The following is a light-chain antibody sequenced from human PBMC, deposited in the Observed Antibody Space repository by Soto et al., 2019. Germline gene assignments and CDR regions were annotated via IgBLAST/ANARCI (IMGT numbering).Light chain of an antibody. J-gene: IGKJ1*01. CDR3: QQYGSSGT. CDR1: QSVSSY. Sequence: EIVLTQSPGTLSLSPGERATLSCRASQSVSSYLAWYQQKPGQAPRLLIYGASNRATGIPDRFSGSGSGTDFTLTISRLEPEDFEVYYCQQYGSSGTFGQGTKVDIK. V-gene: IGKV3-20*01. CDR2: GAS.